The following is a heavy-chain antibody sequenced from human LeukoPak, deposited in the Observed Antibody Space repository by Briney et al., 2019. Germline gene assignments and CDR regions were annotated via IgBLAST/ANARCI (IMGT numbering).Heavy chain of an antibody. Sequence: ASVKVSCKASGYTFTSYYMHWVRQAPGQGLDWMGLINSSGGSTRYAQKFQGRVTMTRDTSTSTVYMELSSLRSEDTAVYYCAMSNYDFWSGYYPMDAWGKGTTVTVSS. J-gene: IGHJ6*04. CDR2: INSSGGST. CDR3: AMSNYDFWSGYYPMDA. V-gene: IGHV1-46*03. D-gene: IGHD3-3*01. CDR1: GYTFTSYY.